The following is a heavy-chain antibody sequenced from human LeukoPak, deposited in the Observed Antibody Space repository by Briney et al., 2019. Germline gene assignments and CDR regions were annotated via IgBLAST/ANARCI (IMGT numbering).Heavy chain of an antibody. CDR1: GGSISSYY. CDR3: ARDPAFRSSSDYMDV. D-gene: IGHD6-13*01. Sequence: SETLSLTCTVSGGSISSYYWSWIRQPAGKGLEWIGRIYTSGSTNYNPSLKSRVTMSVDTSKNQFSLKLSSVTAADTAVCYCARDPAFRSSSDYMDVWGKGTTVTVSS. CDR2: IYTSGST. V-gene: IGHV4-4*07. J-gene: IGHJ6*03.